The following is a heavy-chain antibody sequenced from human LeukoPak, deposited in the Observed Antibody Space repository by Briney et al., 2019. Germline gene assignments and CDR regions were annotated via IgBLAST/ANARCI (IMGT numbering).Heavy chain of an antibody. CDR3: AKLTILGYCSGGSCYDRRVFDY. CDR1: GFTFGDYA. J-gene: IGHJ4*02. CDR2: ISGSGGST. Sequence: GGSLRLSCTASGFTFGDYAMSWFRQAPGKGLEWVSAISGSGGSTYYADSVKGRFTISRDNSKNTLYLQMNSLRAEDTAVYYCAKLTILGYCSGGSCYDRRVFDYWGQGTLVTVSS. V-gene: IGHV3-23*01. D-gene: IGHD2-15*01.